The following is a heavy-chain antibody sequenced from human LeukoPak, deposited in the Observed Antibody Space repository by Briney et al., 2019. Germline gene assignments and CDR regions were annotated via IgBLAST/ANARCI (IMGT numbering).Heavy chain of an antibody. V-gene: IGHV4-59*11. CDR2: IYYSRST. J-gene: IGHJ5*01. Sequence: SETLSLTCTVSGGSISSHYWNWVRQPPGKGLEWVGYIYYSRSTNYNPCFKSRGTISVDRSKNQSSLKLSSVPAADTAVYYCARGKLQHWFDSWGQGTLVTVSS. CDR1: GGSISSHY. D-gene: IGHD4-11*01. CDR3: ARGKLQHWFDS.